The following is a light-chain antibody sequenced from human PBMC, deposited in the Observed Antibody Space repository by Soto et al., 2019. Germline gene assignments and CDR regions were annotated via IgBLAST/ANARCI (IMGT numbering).Light chain of an antibody. CDR1: QTFGRTY. CDR3: HQFGTSPLYT. V-gene: IGKV3-20*01. J-gene: IGKJ2*01. Sequence: ESVLTQSQGTLSLSPGERVTLSCRASQTFGRTYLAWYQQKPGQSPRLLIYDASSRATGIPDRFSGSGSGTDFTLTISRLELEEFAVYYCHQFGTSPLYTFVQGTKLEIK. CDR2: DAS.